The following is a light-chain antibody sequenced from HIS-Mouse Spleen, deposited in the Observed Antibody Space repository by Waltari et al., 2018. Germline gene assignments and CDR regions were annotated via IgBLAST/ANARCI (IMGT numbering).Light chain of an antibody. J-gene: IGLJ2*01. CDR3: QVWDSSSDHVV. Sequence: SYVLTQPPSVSVAPGKTARITCGGNNIGSKSVHWYQQKPGQAPVLVGYEDSDRPSGIPEGFSVSNSGNPATLTISRVEAGDEADYYCQVWDSSSDHVVFGGGTKLTVL. V-gene: IGLV3-21*03. CDR1: NIGSKS. CDR2: EDS.